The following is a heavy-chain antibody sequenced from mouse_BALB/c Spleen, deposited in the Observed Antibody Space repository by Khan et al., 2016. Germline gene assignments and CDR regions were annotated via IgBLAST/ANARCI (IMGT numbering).Heavy chain of an antibody. V-gene: IGHV5-6-3*01. D-gene: IGHD2-10*01. CDR1: GFTFSNYG. Sequence: EVELVESGGGLVQPGGSLKLSCAASGFTFSNYGMSWVRQTPDKRLELVATINSNGGSTYYPDSVKGRFTISRDTAKNTLYLQMSSLKSEDTAMYYCAMAYLYAMDYWGQGTSVTVSS. CDR2: INSNGGST. J-gene: IGHJ4*01. CDR3: AMAYLYAMDY.